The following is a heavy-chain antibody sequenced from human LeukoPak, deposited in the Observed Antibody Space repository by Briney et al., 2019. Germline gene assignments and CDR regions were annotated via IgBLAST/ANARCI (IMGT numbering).Heavy chain of an antibody. J-gene: IGHJ4*02. V-gene: IGHV1-3*01. CDR3: ARVLDWYYFDY. CDR1: GYTFTSHA. Sequence: ASVKVSCKASGYTFTSHAMHWVRQAPGQGLEWMGWINAGNGNTKYSQKFQGRVTITRDTSASTAYMELSSLRSEDTAVYYCARVLDWYYFDYWGQGTLVTVSS. D-gene: IGHD3-9*01. CDR2: INAGNGNT.